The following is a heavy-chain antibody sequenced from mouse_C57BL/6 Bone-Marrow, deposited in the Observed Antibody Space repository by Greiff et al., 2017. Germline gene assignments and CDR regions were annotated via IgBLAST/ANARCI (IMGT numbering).Heavy chain of an antibody. CDR3: ARRGLGGNWYFDV. V-gene: IGHV1-69*01. Sequence: QVQLQQPGAELVMPGASVKLSCKASGYTFTSYWMHWVKQRPGQGLEWIGEIAPSDSYTNYNQKFKGKSTLTVDKSSSTAYMQLSSLTSEDSAVYYCARRGLGGNWYFDVWGTGTTVTVSS. J-gene: IGHJ1*03. CDR2: IAPSDSYT. CDR1: GYTFTSYW. D-gene: IGHD4-1*01.